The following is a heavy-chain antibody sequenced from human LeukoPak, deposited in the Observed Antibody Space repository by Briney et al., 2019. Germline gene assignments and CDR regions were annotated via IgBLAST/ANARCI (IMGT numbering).Heavy chain of an antibody. V-gene: IGHV4-59*11. CDR1: GGSLSTHH. CDR3: ARGYDSSAYYPFNY. D-gene: IGHD3-22*01. J-gene: IGHJ4*02. CDR2: ISDSGST. Sequence: SETLSLTCVVSGGSLSTHHWSWIRQSPGRGLEWIGYISDSGSTNYNPSLKSRVTISVDTSKNQFSLMVSSVTAADTAVYYCARGYDSSAYYPFNYWGQGTLVTVSS.